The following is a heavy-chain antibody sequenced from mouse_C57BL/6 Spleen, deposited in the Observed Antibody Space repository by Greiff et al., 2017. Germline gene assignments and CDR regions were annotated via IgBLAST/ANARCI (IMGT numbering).Heavy chain of an antibody. J-gene: IGHJ2*01. Sequence: VQLQQSGAELVKPGASVKLSCKASGYTFTEYTIHWVKQRSGQGLEWIGWFYPGSGSRKYNAKFKDKDTLTANKSSSTVYMEVRRLTSEDSAVYFCARHEGPFTTVVECFDYWGQGTTLTVSS. D-gene: IGHD1-1*01. V-gene: IGHV1-62-2*01. CDR1: GYTFTEYT. CDR3: ARHEGPFTTVVECFDY. CDR2: FYPGSGSR.